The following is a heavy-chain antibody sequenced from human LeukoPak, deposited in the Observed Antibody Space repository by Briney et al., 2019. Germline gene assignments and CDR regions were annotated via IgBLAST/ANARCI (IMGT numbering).Heavy chain of an antibody. CDR3: ANLPYSSSWAFDY. V-gene: IGHV3-23*01. J-gene: IGHJ4*02. Sequence: GGSLRLSCAASGFTVSSNYMSWVRQAPGKGLEWVSAISGSGGSTYYADSVKGRFTISRDNSKNTLYLQMNSLRAEDTAVYYCANLPYSSSWAFDYWGQGTLVTVSS. CDR1: GFTVSSNY. CDR2: ISGSGGST. D-gene: IGHD6-13*01.